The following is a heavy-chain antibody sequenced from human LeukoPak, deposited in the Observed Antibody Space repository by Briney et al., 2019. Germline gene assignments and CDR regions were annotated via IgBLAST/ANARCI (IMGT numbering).Heavy chain of an antibody. CDR2: VMPFLDVA. V-gene: IGHV1-69*04. Sequence: SVKVSCKASGDTFSDYTISWVRQAPGQGLEWMGRVMPFLDVANYAQKFQGRVTITADKSTSTAYMELSSLRSEDTAVYYCARDHCSGGSCLGGHWGQGTLVTVSS. D-gene: IGHD2-15*01. CDR3: ARDHCSGGSCLGGH. CDR1: GDTFSDYT. J-gene: IGHJ4*02.